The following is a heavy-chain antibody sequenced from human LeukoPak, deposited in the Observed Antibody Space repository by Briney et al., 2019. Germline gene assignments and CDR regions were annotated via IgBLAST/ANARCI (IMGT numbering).Heavy chain of an antibody. CDR1: GFTFSSYG. J-gene: IGHJ6*03. Sequence: GGSLRLSCAASGFTFSSYGMHWVRQAPGKGLEWVAVIWYDGSNKYYADSVKGRFTISRDNSKNTLYLQMNSLRAEDTAVYYCAKRSSRGTVNYMDVWGKGTTVTVSS. CDR2: IWYDGSNK. V-gene: IGHV3-33*06. CDR3: AKRSSRGTVNYMDV.